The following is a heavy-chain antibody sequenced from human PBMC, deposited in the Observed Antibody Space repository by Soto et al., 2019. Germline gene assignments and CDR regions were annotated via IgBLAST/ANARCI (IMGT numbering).Heavy chain of an antibody. CDR1: GGSISSSSYY. D-gene: IGHD5-12*01. CDR3: ARHLAMGGSPDY. V-gene: IGHV4-39*01. Sequence: PSETLSLTCTVSGGSISSSSYYWGWIRQPPGKGLEWIGSISYSGSTYYNPSLKSRVTISADTSKNQFSLRLSSVTAADTAVYNCARHLAMGGSPDYWGQGTLVTVSS. CDR2: ISYSGST. J-gene: IGHJ4*02.